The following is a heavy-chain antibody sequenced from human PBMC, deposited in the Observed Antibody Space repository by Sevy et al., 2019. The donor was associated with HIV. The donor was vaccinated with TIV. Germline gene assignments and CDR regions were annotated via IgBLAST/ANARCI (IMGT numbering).Heavy chain of an antibody. V-gene: IGHV3-48*02. CDR2: ISSSSSTI. D-gene: IGHD1-26*01. CDR1: GFTFSSYS. J-gene: IGHJ3*02. Sequence: GGSLRLSCAASGFTFSSYSMNWVRQAPGKGLEWVSYISSSSSTIYYADSLKGRFTMTRDNAKNSLYLQMNSLRDEDTAVYYCARLDTGIVGATTEGAFDIWGQGTMVTVSS. CDR3: ARLDTGIVGATTEGAFDI.